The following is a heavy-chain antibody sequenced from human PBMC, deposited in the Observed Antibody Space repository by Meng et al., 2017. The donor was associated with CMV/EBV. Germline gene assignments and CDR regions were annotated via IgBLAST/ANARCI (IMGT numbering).Heavy chain of an antibody. CDR3: ARFHPNIVGASIDY. CDR2: IYPGDSDT. Sequence: GGSLRPSCKGSGYSFTSYWFGWVRQMPGKGLEWMGIIYPGDSDTRYSPSFQGQVTISADKSISNAYLQWSSLKASDTAMYYCARFHPNIVGASIDYWGQGTLVTVSS. CDR1: GYSFTSYW. J-gene: IGHJ4*02. D-gene: IGHD1-26*01. V-gene: IGHV5-51*01.